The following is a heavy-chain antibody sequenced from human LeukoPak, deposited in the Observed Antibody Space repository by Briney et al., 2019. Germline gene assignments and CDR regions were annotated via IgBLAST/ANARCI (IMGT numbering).Heavy chain of an antibody. V-gene: IGHV4-34*01. J-gene: IGHJ3*02. Sequence: SETLSLTCAVYGGSFSGYYWSWIRQPPGKGLEWIGEINHSGSTNYNPSLKSRVTISVDTSKNQCSLKLSSVTAADTAVYYCAVLSSSVDIWGQGTMVTVSS. CDR3: AVLSSSVDI. CDR1: GGSFSGYY. D-gene: IGHD6-6*01. CDR2: INHSGST.